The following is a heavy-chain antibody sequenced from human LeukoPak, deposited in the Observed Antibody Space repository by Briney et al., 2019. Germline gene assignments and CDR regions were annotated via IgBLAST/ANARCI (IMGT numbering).Heavy chain of an antibody. CDR1: GGSISRYY. J-gene: IGHJ6*03. V-gene: IGHV4-4*08. CDR3: ARSYSSGWLKAYSYYYMDV. CDR2: IYDSGNT. Sequence: SETLSLTCTVSGGSISRYYWSWIRQPPGKGLEWIGYIYDSGNTNYNPSLKSRVTISVDTSRNQFSLNLSSVTAAETAMYYCARSYSSGWLKAYSYYYMDVWGKGTTVTVSS. D-gene: IGHD6-19*01.